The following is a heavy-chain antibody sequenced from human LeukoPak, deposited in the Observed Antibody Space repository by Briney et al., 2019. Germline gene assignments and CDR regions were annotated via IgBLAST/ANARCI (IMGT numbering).Heavy chain of an antibody. Sequence: SETLSLTCAVSGGSISSGGYSWSWIRQPPGKGLEWIGYTYHSGSTYHNPSLKSRVTISVDRSKNQFSLKLSSVTAADTAVYYCARASTYYDILPGHNWFDPWGQGTLVTVSS. J-gene: IGHJ5*02. CDR3: ARASTYYDILPGHNWFDP. D-gene: IGHD3-9*01. CDR2: TYHSGST. V-gene: IGHV4-30-2*01. CDR1: GGSISSGGYS.